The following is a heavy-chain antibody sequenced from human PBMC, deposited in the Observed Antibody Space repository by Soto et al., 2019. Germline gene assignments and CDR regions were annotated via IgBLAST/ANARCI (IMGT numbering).Heavy chain of an antibody. Sequence: QVQLVESGGGVVQPGRSLRLSCAASGFTFSSYGMHWVRQAPGKGLEWVAVIWYDGSNKYYADSVKGRFTISRDNSKNTLYLQMNSLRAEDTAVYYCARGELTYPYYFDYWGQGTLVTVSS. D-gene: IGHD1-7*01. CDR1: GFTFSSYG. V-gene: IGHV3-33*01. CDR2: IWYDGSNK. J-gene: IGHJ4*02. CDR3: ARGELTYPYYFDY.